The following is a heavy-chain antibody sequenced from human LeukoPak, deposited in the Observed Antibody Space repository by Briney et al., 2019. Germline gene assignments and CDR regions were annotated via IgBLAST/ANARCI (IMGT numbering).Heavy chain of an antibody. CDR1: GCTFTSNY. V-gene: IGHV1-46*01. Sequence: ASVKVSCKASGCTFTSNYIHWVRQAPGQGLEWMGMIYPRDGSTSYAQKFQGRVTVTRDTSTSTVHMELSGLRSEDTAVYYCAGDLEGFDYWGQGTLVTVSS. J-gene: IGHJ4*02. CDR3: AGDLEGFDY. CDR2: IYPRDGST.